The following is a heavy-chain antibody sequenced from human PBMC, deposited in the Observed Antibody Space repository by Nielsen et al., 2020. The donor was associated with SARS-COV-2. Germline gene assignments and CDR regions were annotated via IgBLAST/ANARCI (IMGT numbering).Heavy chain of an antibody. CDR3: AREEAIHYYGSPNYGMDV. CDR1: GYTFTGYY. D-gene: IGHD3-10*01. V-gene: IGHV1-2*06. J-gene: IGHJ6*02. Sequence: ASVKVSCKASGYTFTGYYMHWVRQAPGQGLEWMGRINPNSGGTNYAQKFQGRVTMTRDTSTSTVYMELSSLRSEDTAVYYCAREEAIHYYGSPNYGMDVWGQGTTVTVSS. CDR2: INPNSGGT.